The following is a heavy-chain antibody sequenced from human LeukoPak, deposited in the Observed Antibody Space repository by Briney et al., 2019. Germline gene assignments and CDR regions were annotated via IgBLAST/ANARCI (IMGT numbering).Heavy chain of an antibody. J-gene: IGHJ4*02. Sequence: GGSLRLSCAASGFTFSSYSMNWVRQAPGKGLEWVSSISSSSSYIYYADSVKGRFTISRGNAKNSLYLQMNSLRAEDTAVYYCARDLKREAAYYDFWSGYFVYWGQGTLVTVSS. D-gene: IGHD3-3*01. CDR3: ARDLKREAAYYDFWSGYFVY. CDR1: GFTFSSYS. V-gene: IGHV3-21*01. CDR2: ISSSSSYI.